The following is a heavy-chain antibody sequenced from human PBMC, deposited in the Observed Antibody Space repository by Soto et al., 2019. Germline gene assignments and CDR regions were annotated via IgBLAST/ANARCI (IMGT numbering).Heavy chain of an antibody. Sequence: GASVKVSCKASGGTFSSYAISWVRQAPGQGLEWMGGIIPIFGTANYAQKFQGRVTITADESTSTAYMELSSLRSEDTAVYYCARDFAGTLVPAAIKWPPYYYGMDVWGQGTTVTVSS. CDR2: IIPIFGTA. CDR1: GGTFSSYA. CDR3: ARDFAGTLVPAAIKWPPYYYGMDV. D-gene: IGHD2-2*02. V-gene: IGHV1-69*13. J-gene: IGHJ6*02.